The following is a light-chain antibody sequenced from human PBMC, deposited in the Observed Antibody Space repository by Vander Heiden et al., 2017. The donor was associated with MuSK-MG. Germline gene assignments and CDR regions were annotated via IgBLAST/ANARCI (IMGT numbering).Light chain of an antibody. CDR3: QQYGISPPT. Sequence: IVLTQSPGTLSLSPGERATLSCRASQSVSSSYLAWYQQKPGQAPRLLIYGASSRATGIPDRCSGSGSGTDFTLTISRLEPEYFAVYYCQQYGISPPTFGQGTKVEIK. CDR2: GAS. V-gene: IGKV3-20*01. J-gene: IGKJ1*01. CDR1: QSVSSSY.